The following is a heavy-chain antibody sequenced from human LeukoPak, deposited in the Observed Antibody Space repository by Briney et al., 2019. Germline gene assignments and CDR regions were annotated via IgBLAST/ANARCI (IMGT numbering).Heavy chain of an antibody. CDR2: ISAYNGNT. J-gene: IGHJ6*02. V-gene: IGHV1-18*01. Sequence: GASVKVSCKASGYTFTSYGISWVRQAPGQGLEWMGWISAYNGNTNYAQKLQGRVTMTTDTSTSTAYMELRSLRSDDTAVYYRARETNALDYYYYYGMDVWGQGTTVTVSS. CDR3: ARETNALDYYYYYGMDV. D-gene: IGHD2-2*01. CDR1: GYTFTSYG.